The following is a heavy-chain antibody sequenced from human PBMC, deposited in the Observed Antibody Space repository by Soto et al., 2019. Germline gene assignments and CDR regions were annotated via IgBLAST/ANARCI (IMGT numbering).Heavy chain of an antibody. V-gene: IGHV3-23*01. J-gene: IGHJ4*02. D-gene: IGHD3-3*01. CDR2: ISGSGGST. Sequence: EVQLLESGGGLVQPGGSLRLSCAASGFTFSSYAMSWVRQAPGKGLEWVSAISGSGGSTYYADSVKGRFTISRDNSKNTLYLQMNSLRAVDTAVYYCAKDGVEFLEWLGSGSYFDYWGQGTLVTVSS. CDR1: GFTFSSYA. CDR3: AKDGVEFLEWLGSGSYFDY.